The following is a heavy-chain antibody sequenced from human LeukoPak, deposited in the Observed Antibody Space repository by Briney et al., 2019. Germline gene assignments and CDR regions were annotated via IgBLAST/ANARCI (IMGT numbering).Heavy chain of an antibody. D-gene: IGHD2-2*01. J-gene: IGHJ5*02. CDR2: IYTSGST. CDR1: GGSISSYY. CDR3: AREKWCSSTSCSPFNWFDP. Sequence: SETLSLTCTVSGGSISSYYWSWIRQPAGKGLEWIGRIYTSGSTNYDPSLKSRVTMSVDTSKNQFSLKLSSVTAADTAVYYCAREKWCSSTSCSPFNWFDPWGQGTLVTVSS. V-gene: IGHV4-4*07.